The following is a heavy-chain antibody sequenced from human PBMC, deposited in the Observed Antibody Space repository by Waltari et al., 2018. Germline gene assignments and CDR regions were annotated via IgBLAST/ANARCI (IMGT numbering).Heavy chain of an antibody. J-gene: IGHJ4*02. CDR2: INHSGST. V-gene: IGHV4-34*01. Sequence: QVQLQQWGAGLLKPSETLSLTCAVYGGSFSGYYWSWIRQPPGKGLEWIGEINHSGSTNYNPSLKSRVTISVDTSKNQFSLKLSSVTAADTAVYYCARGHHSGWYVSPGGGTEYYFDYWGQGTLVTVSS. D-gene: IGHD6-19*01. CDR1: GGSFSGYY. CDR3: ARGHHSGWYVSPGGGTEYYFDY.